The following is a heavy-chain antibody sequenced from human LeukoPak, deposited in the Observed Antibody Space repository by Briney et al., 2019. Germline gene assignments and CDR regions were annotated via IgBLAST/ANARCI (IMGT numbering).Heavy chain of an antibody. CDR2: MNPNRGNT. CDR3: TIRWSGRRDN. V-gene: IGHV1-8*01. CDR1: GYTFTSCD. J-gene: IGHJ4*02. Sequence: ASVKVSCKASGYTFTSCDINWVRQATGQGLEWMGWMNPNRGNTGSAQSFQGRITMTRDISISTAYMEMRNLTSEDTAIYGCTIRWSGRRDNWGEGTLVTVSA. D-gene: IGHD3-3*01.